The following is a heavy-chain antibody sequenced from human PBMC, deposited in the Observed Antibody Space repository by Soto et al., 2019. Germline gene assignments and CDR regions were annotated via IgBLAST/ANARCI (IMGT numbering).Heavy chain of an antibody. CDR3: AKLLSSLYCSSTSCYDY. J-gene: IGHJ4*02. Sequence: GGSLRLSCAASGFTFDDYAMHWVRQAPGKGLEWVSGISWNSGSIGYADSVKGRFTISRDNAKNSLYLQMNSLRAEDTALYYCAKLLSSLYCSSTSCYDYWGQGTLVTVSS. D-gene: IGHD2-2*01. V-gene: IGHV3-9*01. CDR1: GFTFDDYA. CDR2: ISWNSGSI.